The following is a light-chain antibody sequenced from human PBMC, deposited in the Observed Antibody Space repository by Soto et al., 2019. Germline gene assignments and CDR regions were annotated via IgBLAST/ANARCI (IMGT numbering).Light chain of an antibody. CDR3: QQSLA. CDR2: GAS. CDR1: QDVSTF. V-gene: IGKV1-9*01. J-gene: IGKJ4*01. Sequence: DIQLPQFPSFLSASVGDRVVITCQASQDVSTFLAWYQQKPGKAPKLLIHGASSLASGVPSRFSGNGSGTEFTLTISSLQPEDSETYYYQQSLAFGGGTKVEIK.